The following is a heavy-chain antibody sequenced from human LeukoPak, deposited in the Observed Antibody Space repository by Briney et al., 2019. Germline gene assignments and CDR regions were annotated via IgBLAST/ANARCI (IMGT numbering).Heavy chain of an antibody. D-gene: IGHD1-26*01. J-gene: IGHJ4*02. CDR1: GGSISSYY. V-gene: IGHV4-59*01. CDR2: IYYSGST. Sequence: SETLSLTCTVSGGSISSYYWSWIRQPPGKGLEWIGYIYYSGSTNYNPSLKSRVTISVDTSKNQFSLKLSSVTAADTAVYYCARWDDMAWYFDYWGQGTLVTVSS. CDR3: ARWDDMAWYFDY.